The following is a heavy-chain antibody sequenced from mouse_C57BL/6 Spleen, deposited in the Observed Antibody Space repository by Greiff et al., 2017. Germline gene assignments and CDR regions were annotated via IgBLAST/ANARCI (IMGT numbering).Heavy chain of an antibody. Sequence: ESGPGLVKPSQSLSLTCSVTGYSITSGYYWNWIRQFPGNKLEWMGYISYDGSNNYNPSLKNRISITRDTSKNQFFLKLNSVTTEDTATYYCAREEGNYYGSSSYAMDYWGQGTSVTVSS. CDR2: ISYDGSN. V-gene: IGHV3-6*01. CDR1: GYSITSGYY. CDR3: AREEGNYYGSSSYAMDY. D-gene: IGHD1-1*01. J-gene: IGHJ4*01.